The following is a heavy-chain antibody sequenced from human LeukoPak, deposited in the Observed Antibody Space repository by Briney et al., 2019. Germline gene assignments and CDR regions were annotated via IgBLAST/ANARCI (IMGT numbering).Heavy chain of an antibody. CDR3: ARDGSDNWGLFDN. V-gene: IGHV4-39*07. J-gene: IGHJ4*02. Sequence: SETLSLTCAVSGGSISGTSYCWGWIRQPPGKGPEWIVSHYHTGRIYHNPSLNSRVTISVDTSKNQFSLKLSSVTDADTAEYYCARDGSDNWGLFDNWGRGTLVTVSS. CDR1: GGSISGTSYC. CDR2: HYHTGRI. D-gene: IGHD1-1*01.